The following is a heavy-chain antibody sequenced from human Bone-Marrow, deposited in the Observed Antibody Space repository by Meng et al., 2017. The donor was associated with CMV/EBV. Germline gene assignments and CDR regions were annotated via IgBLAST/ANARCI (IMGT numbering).Heavy chain of an antibody. CDR3: ARGYQRGVAGLNWFDP. CDR1: GYTFTSYG. D-gene: IGHD6-19*01. Sequence: SVKVSCKASGYTFTSYGISWVRQAPGQGLEWMGGIIPIFGTANYAQKFQGRVTITTDESTSTAYMELSSLRSEDTAVYYCARGYQRGVAGLNWFDPWGQGTLVTVSS. CDR2: IIPIFGTA. V-gene: IGHV1-69*05. J-gene: IGHJ5*02.